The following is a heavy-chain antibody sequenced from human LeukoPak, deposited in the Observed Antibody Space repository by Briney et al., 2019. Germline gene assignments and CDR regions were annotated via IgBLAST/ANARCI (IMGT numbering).Heavy chain of an antibody. CDR1: GFTFSSYW. V-gene: IGHV3-74*01. J-gene: IGHJ6*02. D-gene: IGHD6-13*01. CDR3: ARDALYSNSWLPSYYYYGMDV. CDR2: INSDGSST. Sequence: GGSLRLSCAASGFTFSSYWMHWVRQAPGKGLVWVSRINSDGSSTSYADSVKGRFTISRDNAKNTLYLQMNSLRAENTAVYYCARDALYSNSWLPSYYYYGMDVWGQGTTVTVSS.